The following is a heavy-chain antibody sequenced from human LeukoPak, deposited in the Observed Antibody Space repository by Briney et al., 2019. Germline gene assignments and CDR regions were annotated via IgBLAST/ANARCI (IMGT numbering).Heavy chain of an antibody. J-gene: IGHJ4*02. Sequence: GGSPRLSCAASGFTFSRYEMNWVRQAPGKGPEWGSYISNSGRTISYADSVKGRFTISRDNGKKSLYLQMSSLRAEDTAVYYCARVFYGAYADGDYWGQGTLVTVSS. V-gene: IGHV3-48*03. CDR1: GFTFSRYE. D-gene: IGHD4-17*01. CDR3: ARVFYGAYADGDY. CDR2: ISNSGRTI.